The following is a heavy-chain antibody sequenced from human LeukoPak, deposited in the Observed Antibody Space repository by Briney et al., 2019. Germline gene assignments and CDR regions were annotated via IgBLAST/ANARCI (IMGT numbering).Heavy chain of an antibody. D-gene: IGHD6-13*01. J-gene: IGHJ5*02. CDR1: GFTFSSYW. CDR3: AREIAAAGNEWFDP. V-gene: IGHV3-7*01. CDR2: IKQDGSEK. Sequence: GGSLRLSCAASGFTFSSYWMSWVRQAPGKGLEWVANIKQDGSEKYYVDSVKGRFTISRDNAKNSLYLQMNSLRAGDTAVYYCAREIAAAGNEWFDPWGQGTLVTVSS.